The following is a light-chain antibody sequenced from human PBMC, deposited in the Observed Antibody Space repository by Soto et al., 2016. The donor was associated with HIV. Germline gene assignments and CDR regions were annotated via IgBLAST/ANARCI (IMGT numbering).Light chain of an antibody. CDR1: QMINSY. CDR2: AAS. V-gene: IGKV1-39*01. Sequence: DIQMTQSPSSLSASVGDTVTITCRASQMINSYLNWYQQKPGKAPRLLISAASSLQVGVPSRFSGSRSRTGFSLTITSLQPEDFATYYCQQSYSIPLTFGQGIRLEIK. CDR3: QQSYSIPLT. J-gene: IGKJ5*01.